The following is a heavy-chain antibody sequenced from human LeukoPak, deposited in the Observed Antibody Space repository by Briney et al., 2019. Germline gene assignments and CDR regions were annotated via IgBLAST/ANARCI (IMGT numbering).Heavy chain of an antibody. D-gene: IGHD6-6*01. V-gene: IGHV3-7*01. CDR3: ARDGDPKYSSSSYDY. Sequence: GGSLRLSCAASGFTFSSYWMSWVRQAPGKGLEWVANIKQDGSEKYYVDSVKGRFTISRDNAKNSLYLQMNSLRAEDTAVYYCARDGDPKYSSSSYDYWGQGTLVTVSS. J-gene: IGHJ4*02. CDR2: IKQDGSEK. CDR1: GFTFSSYW.